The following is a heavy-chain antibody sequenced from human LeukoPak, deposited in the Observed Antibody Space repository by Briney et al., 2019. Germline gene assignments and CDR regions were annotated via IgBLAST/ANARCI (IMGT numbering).Heavy chain of an antibody. Sequence: ASVKVSCKASGGIFSSYAISWVRQAPGQGLEWMGGIIPIFGTANYAQKFQGRVTITADESTSTAYMELSSLRSEDTAVYYCARGLGQPGHILTGMYYYYYMDVWGKGTTVTISS. CDR2: IIPIFGTA. D-gene: IGHD3-9*01. J-gene: IGHJ6*03. CDR1: GGIFSSYA. V-gene: IGHV1-69*13. CDR3: ARGLGQPGHILTGMYYYYYMDV.